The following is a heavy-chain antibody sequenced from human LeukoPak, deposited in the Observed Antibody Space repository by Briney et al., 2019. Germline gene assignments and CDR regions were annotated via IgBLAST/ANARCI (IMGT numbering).Heavy chain of an antibody. CDR2: FDPEDAET. CDR3: AVANYYGSGSYYPLGY. J-gene: IGHJ4*02. Sequence: ASVKVSCKVSGYTLTELSIDWVRQAPGKGLEWMGGFDPEDAETIYAQKFQGRVNMTEDTSTDTAHMELSSLRSEDTAVYYCAVANYYGSGSYYPLGYWGQGTPVSVSS. CDR1: GYTLTELS. V-gene: IGHV1-24*01. D-gene: IGHD3-10*01.